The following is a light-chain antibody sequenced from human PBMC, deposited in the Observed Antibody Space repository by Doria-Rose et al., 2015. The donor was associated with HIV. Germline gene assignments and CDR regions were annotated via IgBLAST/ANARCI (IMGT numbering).Light chain of an antibody. CDR2: DGS. CDR1: QSFSSTY. Sequence: TQSPGTLSLSPGERATLSCRASQSFSSTYLAWYQQKPGQAPSLLIYDGSTRATGIPDRFSASGSGTDFTLTINRLVPEDFALYYCHQYGTSWTFGQGTMVEI. V-gene: IGKV3-20*01. J-gene: IGKJ1*01. CDR3: HQYGTSWT.